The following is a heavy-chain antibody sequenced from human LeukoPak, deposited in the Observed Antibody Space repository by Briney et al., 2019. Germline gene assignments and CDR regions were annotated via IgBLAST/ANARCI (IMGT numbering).Heavy chain of an antibody. CDR1: GYTFNSYG. D-gene: IGHD6-19*01. Sequence: GASVKVSCKASGYTFNSYGISWVRQAPGQGLEWRGWISAYNGNTNYAQKLQGRVTVTTDTSTSTAYMELRSLRSDDTAVYYCARGAPIAVAGFPPDYWGQGTLVTVSS. J-gene: IGHJ4*02. CDR3: ARGAPIAVAGFPPDY. CDR2: ISAYNGNT. V-gene: IGHV1-18*01.